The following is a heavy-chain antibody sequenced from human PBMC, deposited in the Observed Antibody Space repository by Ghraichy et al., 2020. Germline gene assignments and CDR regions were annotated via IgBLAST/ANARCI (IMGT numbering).Heavy chain of an antibody. CDR1: GFTFSSYG. D-gene: IGHD2-21*02. CDR3: AKDISSIAYCGGDCYSVGDY. J-gene: IGHJ4*02. V-gene: IGHV3-30*02. CDR2: IRYDGSNK. Sequence: GALRLSCAASGFTFSSYGMHWVRQAPGKGLEWVAFIRYDGSNKYYADSVKGRFTISRDNSKNTLYLQMNSLRAEDTAVYYCAKDISSIAYCGGDCYSVGDYWGQGTLVTVSS.